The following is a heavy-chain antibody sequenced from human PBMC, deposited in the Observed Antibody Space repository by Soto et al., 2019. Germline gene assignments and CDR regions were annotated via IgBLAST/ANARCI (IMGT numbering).Heavy chain of an antibody. D-gene: IGHD6-19*01. Sequence: ASVKVSCKTSGYTFTSHGISWVRWAPGRGLEWMGWISAYNGDTKYAQRVQDRVSMTTDTSTATAYIELRSPRDEDTAMYYCARERGEYDSGWYIDRWGQGTPVTVSS. CDR1: GYTFTSHG. J-gene: IGHJ5*02. V-gene: IGHV1-18*04. CDR2: ISAYNGDT. CDR3: ARERGEYDSGWYIDR.